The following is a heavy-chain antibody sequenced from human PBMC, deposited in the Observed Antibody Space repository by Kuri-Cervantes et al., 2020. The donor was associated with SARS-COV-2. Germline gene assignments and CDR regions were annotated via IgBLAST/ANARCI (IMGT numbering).Heavy chain of an antibody. CDR2: ISGSGGST. J-gene: IGHJ6*02. Sequence: LSLTCAASGFTFSSYVMSWVRQAPGKGLEWVSAISGSGGSTFYPDSVKGRFTVSRDNSKNTLYLQMNSLRAEDTAVYYCAKDLAGGTIFGVVIQPYGMDVWGQGTTVTVSS. V-gene: IGHV3-23*01. CDR3: AKDLAGGTIFGVVIQPYGMDV. CDR1: GFTFSSYV. D-gene: IGHD3-3*01.